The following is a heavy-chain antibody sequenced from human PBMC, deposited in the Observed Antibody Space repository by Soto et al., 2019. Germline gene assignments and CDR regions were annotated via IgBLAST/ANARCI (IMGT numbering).Heavy chain of an antibody. V-gene: IGHV3-30-3*01. CDR1: GFTFNTYA. CDR2: ISSDGNTA. D-gene: IGHD3-3*01. CDR3: VRWLSGYYYGMDV. J-gene: IGHJ6*02. Sequence: QVQLVESGGGVVQPGRSLRLSCVASGFTFNTYAIHWVRQAPGQGLEWVTIISSDGNTADYADSVKGRFTISRDNSENTIFLQMHSLIGEDTAVYYRVRWLSGYYYGMDVWGQGTTVTVSS.